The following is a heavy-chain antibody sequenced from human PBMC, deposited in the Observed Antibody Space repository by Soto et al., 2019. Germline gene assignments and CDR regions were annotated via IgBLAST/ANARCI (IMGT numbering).Heavy chain of an antibody. CDR2: INSDGSST. D-gene: IGHD2-15*01. V-gene: IGHV3-74*01. CDR3: VRTSLVVAAATREDY. J-gene: IGHJ4*02. CDR1: GFTFSSYW. Sequence: EVQLVESGGGLVQPGGSLRLSCAASGFTFSSYWMHWVRQAPGKGLVWVSRINSDGSSTSYADSVKGRFTISRENAKNTLYLQMNSVRAEDTAVYYCVRTSLVVAAATREDYWGQGTLVTVSS.